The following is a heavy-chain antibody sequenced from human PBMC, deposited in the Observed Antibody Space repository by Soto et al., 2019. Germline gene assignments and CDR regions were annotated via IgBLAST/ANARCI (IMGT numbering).Heavy chain of an antibody. V-gene: IGHV4-38-2*01. Sequence: SETLSLTCAVSGYSISSGYYWGWIRQPPGKGLEWIGSIYHSGSTYYNPSLKSRVTISVDTSKNQFSLKLSSVTAADTAVYYCARKKGAGTEYYYYGMDVWGQGTTVTVSS. D-gene: IGHD6-19*01. J-gene: IGHJ6*02. CDR2: IYHSGST. CDR1: GYSISSGYY. CDR3: ARKKGAGTEYYYYGMDV.